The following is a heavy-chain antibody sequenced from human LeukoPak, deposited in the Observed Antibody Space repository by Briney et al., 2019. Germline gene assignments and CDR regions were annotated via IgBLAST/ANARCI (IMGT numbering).Heavy chain of an antibody. J-gene: IGHJ4*02. CDR3: ARSSDSGGYYDYFDY. V-gene: IGHV1-18*01. D-gene: IGHD3-22*01. CDR2: ISAYNGNT. CDR1: GYTFTSYG. Sequence: GASVKVSCKASGYTFTSYGISWVRQAPGQGLEWMGWISAYNGNTNYAQKLQGRVTMTTDTSTSTAYLQWSSLKASDTAMFYCARSSDSGGYYDYFDYWGQGTLVTVSS.